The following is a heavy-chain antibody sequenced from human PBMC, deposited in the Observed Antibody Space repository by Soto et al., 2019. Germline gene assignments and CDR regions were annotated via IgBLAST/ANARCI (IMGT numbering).Heavy chain of an antibody. V-gene: IGHV1-18*01. CDR2: ISGYNGNT. J-gene: IGHJ3*02. CDR1: GYMFTSYG. D-gene: IGHD3-16*02. CDR3: ARDYCYTTNCSGGFDI. Sequence: ASVKVSCKTSGYMFTSYGISWVRQAPGQGLEWMGWISGYNGNTNYAQKFQGRVTMTTDTSTSTAYMELRSLRSDDTAVYYCARDYCYTTNCSGGFDIWGQGTMVTVSS.